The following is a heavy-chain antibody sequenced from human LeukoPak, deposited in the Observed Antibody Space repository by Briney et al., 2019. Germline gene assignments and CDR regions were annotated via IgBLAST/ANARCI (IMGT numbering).Heavy chain of an antibody. V-gene: IGHV4-31*03. CDR1: GGSISSGGYY. CDR3: ARWAMWELQYYFDY. D-gene: IGHD1-26*01. J-gene: IGHJ4*02. Sequence: SETLSLTCTVSGGSISSGGYYWSWIRQHPGKGLEWIGYIYYSGSTYYNPSLKSRVTISVDTSKNQFSLKLSSVTAADTAVYYCARWAMWELQYYFDYWGQGTLVTVSS. CDR2: IYYSGST.